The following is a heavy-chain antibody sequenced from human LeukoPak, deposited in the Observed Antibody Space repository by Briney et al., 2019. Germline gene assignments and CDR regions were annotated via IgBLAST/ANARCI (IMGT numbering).Heavy chain of an antibody. J-gene: IGHJ3*02. CDR3: ARESPYYYDSPDAFDI. CDR2: T. Sequence: TYSFSSVTGRFTISIDNAKNSLYLQMNSLRAEDTAVYYCARESPYYYDSPDAFDIWGQGTMVTVSS. V-gene: IGHV3-7*03. D-gene: IGHD3-22*01.